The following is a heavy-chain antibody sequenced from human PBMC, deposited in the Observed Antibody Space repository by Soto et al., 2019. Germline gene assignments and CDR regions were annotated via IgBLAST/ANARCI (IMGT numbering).Heavy chain of an antibody. J-gene: IGHJ4*02. CDR3: ARDSSGYDYGYFDY. CDR2: IYHSGST. CDR1: GGSISSGGYS. V-gene: IGHV4-30-2*01. D-gene: IGHD5-12*01. Sequence: SETLSLTCAVSGGSISSGGYSWSWIRQPPGKGLEWIGYIYHSGSTYYNPSLKSRVTISVDRSKNQFSLKLSSVTAADTAVYYCARDSSGYDYGYFDYWGQGTLVTVSS.